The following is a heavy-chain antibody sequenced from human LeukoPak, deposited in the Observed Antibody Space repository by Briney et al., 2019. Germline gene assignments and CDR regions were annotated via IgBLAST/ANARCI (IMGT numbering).Heavy chain of an antibody. CDR2: MTGSGGSS. CDR1: GLAFRNFA. J-gene: IGHJ6*03. Sequence: GGSLRLSCEASGLAFRNFAMSWVRQALGKGLEWVSGMTGSGGSSYYADSVKGRFTISRDNAKNALYLQMNSLRADDTALYYCAKMKGQRLNDYCMDVWGKGTTVTVSS. CDR3: AKMKGQRLNDYCMDV. V-gene: IGHV3-23*01.